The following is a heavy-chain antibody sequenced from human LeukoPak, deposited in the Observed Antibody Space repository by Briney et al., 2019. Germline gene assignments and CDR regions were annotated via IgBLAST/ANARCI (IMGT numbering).Heavy chain of an antibody. Sequence: GGSLRLSCTASGFTFSSYGMHWVRQAPGKGLEWVAIIPYDGSNEHYADSVKGRFTISRDNSRNTLYLQMNSLRAEDTAVYYCVKDRDDYIGYYYGSGSSFAYLAGSPMDVWGQGTTVTVSS. J-gene: IGHJ6*02. CDR2: IPYDGSNE. CDR1: GFTFSSYG. D-gene: IGHD3-10*01. V-gene: IGHV3-30*18. CDR3: VKDRDDYIGYYYGSGSSFAYLAGSPMDV.